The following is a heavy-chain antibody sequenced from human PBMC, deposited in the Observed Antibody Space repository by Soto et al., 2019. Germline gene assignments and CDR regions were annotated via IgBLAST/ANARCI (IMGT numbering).Heavy chain of an antibody. CDR2: IYYSGST. Sequence: SETLSLTCTVSGGSISSSSYYWGWIRQPPGKGLEWIGSIYYSGSTYYNPSLKSRVTISVDTSKNQFSLKLSSVTAADTAVYYCARLVYPSHLGWPAYYYYYMDVWGKGTTVTVSS. CDR3: ARLVYPSHLGWPAYYYYYMDV. D-gene: IGHD1-20*01. V-gene: IGHV4-39*01. CDR1: GGSISSSSYY. J-gene: IGHJ6*03.